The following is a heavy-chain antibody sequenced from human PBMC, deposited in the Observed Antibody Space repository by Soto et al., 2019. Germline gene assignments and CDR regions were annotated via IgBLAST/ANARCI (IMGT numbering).Heavy chain of an antibody. CDR3: VRETQIVMVVVPTPGSPGAFDM. CDR2: VSHDGVNK. Sequence: QMQLVESGGGVVQPGRSLRLSCAASGFSFRNYNLHWVRQAPGKGLEWVAVVSHDGVNKHYAESVKGRLSISRDSSRDILYLQMNSLRPEDTAVYYCVRETQIVMVVVPTPGSPGAFDMWGQGTMVTVSS. J-gene: IGHJ3*02. V-gene: IGHV3-30-3*01. CDR1: GFSFRNYN. D-gene: IGHD2-15*01.